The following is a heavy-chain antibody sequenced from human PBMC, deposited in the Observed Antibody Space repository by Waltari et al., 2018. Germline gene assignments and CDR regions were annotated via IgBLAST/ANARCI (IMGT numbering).Heavy chain of an antibody. J-gene: IGHJ4*02. D-gene: IGHD3-22*01. V-gene: IGHV1-69*05. CDR2: IIPIFGTA. CDR3: ATSFYDSSGYYYYFDY. Sequence: QVQLVQSGAEVKKPGSSVKVSCKASGGTFSSYAISWVRQAPGQGLEWMGRIIPIFGTANYAQKFQGRVTITTDESTSTAYMELSSLRSEDTAVYYCATSFYDSSGYYYYFDYWGQGTLVTVSS. CDR1: GGTFSSYA.